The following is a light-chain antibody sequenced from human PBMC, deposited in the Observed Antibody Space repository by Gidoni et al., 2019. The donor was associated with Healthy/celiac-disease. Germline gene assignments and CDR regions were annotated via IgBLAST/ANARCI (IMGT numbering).Light chain of an antibody. V-gene: IGLV3-1*01. Sequence: SYELPQPPSVSVSPGPTARITCPGDKLGDKYACWYPQKPGQSPVLVIYQDSKRPSGIPERFSGSNSGNTATLTISGTQAMDEADYYCQAWDSSTVVFGGGTKLTVL. CDR3: QAWDSSTVV. CDR2: QDS. CDR1: KLGDKY. J-gene: IGLJ2*01.